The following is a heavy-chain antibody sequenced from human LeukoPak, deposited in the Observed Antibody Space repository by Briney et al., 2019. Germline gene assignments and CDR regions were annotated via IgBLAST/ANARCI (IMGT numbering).Heavy chain of an antibody. CDR2: INSNSGGT. Sequence: GATVKVSCKASGYTFTGYYMHWVRQAPGQGLEWMGWINSNSGGTNYAQKFQGRVTMTRDTSISTAYMELSRLRSDDTAVYYCARALRLPGYSSGHRHGMDVWGQGTTVT. CDR3: ARALRLPGYSSGHRHGMDV. D-gene: IGHD6-19*01. J-gene: IGHJ6*02. CDR1: GYTFTGYY. V-gene: IGHV1-2*02.